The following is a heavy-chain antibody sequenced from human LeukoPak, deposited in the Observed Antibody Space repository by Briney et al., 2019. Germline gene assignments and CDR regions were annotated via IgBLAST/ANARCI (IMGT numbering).Heavy chain of an antibody. V-gene: IGHV6-1*01. Sequence: SQTLSLTCVISGDSVYGNTVAWNWIRQSPSRGLEWLGRTYYTSQWYNDYAVSVKSRITISPDTTKNQFSLQLNSVTPEDTAVYYCAREFENRFTYWGQGTLVTVSS. CDR2: TYYTSQWYN. CDR1: GDSVYGNTVA. D-gene: IGHD3-16*01. CDR3: AREFENRFTY. J-gene: IGHJ4*02.